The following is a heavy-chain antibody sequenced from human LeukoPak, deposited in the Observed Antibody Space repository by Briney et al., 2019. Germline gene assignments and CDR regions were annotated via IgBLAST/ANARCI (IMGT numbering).Heavy chain of an antibody. CDR2: SSTHGSDE. V-gene: IGHV3-30*04. D-gene: IGHD3-3*01. Sequence: PGKSLRLSCAASGFTFTSLPLHWVRQAPGKGLEWVAVSSTHGSDEYYADSVKGRFTVFSDNSKKTVYLQMDSLRAEDTAVYYCASAYASYDFWSGYENFDFWAQGTLVTVSS. J-gene: IGHJ4*02. CDR3: ASAYASYDFWSGYENFDF. CDR1: GFTFTSLP.